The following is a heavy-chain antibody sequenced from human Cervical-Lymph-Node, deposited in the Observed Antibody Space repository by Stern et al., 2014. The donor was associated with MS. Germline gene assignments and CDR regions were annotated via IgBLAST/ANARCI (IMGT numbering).Heavy chain of an antibody. D-gene: IGHD2-15*01. CDR1: GGSISSRDDH. V-gene: IGHV4-39*01. Sequence: QLQLQESGPRLVKPSETLSLTCTVSGGSISSRDDHWGWIRQSPGRALEWVGTFYSSGNTDYTPSLKSRVALFLDPSKNHFPLNLKSVTAADTAVYYCVRHRIAVLVAATFDPWGQGTVVTVSS. CDR2: FYSSGNT. J-gene: IGHJ5*02. CDR3: VRHRIAVLVAATFDP.